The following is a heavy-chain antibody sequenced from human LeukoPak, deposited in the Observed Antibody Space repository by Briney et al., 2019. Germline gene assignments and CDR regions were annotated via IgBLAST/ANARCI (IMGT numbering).Heavy chain of an antibody. D-gene: IGHD2-8*02. CDR1: GFTFSDYY. CDR3: ARLTDLYGMDV. CDR2: ISGSGSTI. J-gene: IGHJ6*02. V-gene: IGHV3-11*01. Sequence: GGSLRVSCAASGFTFSDYYMSWIRQAPGKGLERVSYISGSGSTIYYADSVKGRFTISRDNAKNSLYLQMNSLRAEDTAVYYCARLTDLYGMDVRGQGTTVTVSS.